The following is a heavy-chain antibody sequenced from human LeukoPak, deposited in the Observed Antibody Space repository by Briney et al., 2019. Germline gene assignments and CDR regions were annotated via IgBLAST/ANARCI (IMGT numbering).Heavy chain of an antibody. CDR2: INHSGST. Sequence: NASGTLSLTCAVYGGSSSGYHWSWIRQPPGKGLEWIGEINHSGSTNYNPSLKSRVTISVDTSKNQFSLKLSSVTAADTAVYYCARTLTMVRGVIIDYFDYWGQGTLVTVSS. CDR3: ARTLTMVRGVIIDYFDY. CDR1: GGSSSGYH. D-gene: IGHD3-10*01. J-gene: IGHJ4*02. V-gene: IGHV4-34*01.